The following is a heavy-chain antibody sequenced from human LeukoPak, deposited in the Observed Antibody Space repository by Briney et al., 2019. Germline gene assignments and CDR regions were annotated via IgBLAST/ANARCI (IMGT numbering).Heavy chain of an antibody. CDR2: ISSSGSTI. Sequence: GGSLRLSCAASEFSIRLNYMSWIRQAPGEGLEWVSYISSSGSTIYYADSVKGRFTISRDNAKNSLYLQMNSLRAEDTAVYYCATEPVVPAARAGNWFDPWGQGTLVTVSS. V-gene: IGHV3-11*01. J-gene: IGHJ5*02. D-gene: IGHD2-2*01. CDR1: EFSIRLNY. CDR3: ATEPVVPAARAGNWFDP.